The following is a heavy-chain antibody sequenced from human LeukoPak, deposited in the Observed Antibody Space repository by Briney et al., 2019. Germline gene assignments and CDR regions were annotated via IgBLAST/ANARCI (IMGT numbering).Heavy chain of an antibody. V-gene: IGHV4-59*01. Sequence: PSETLSLTCTVSGGSISSYYWIWIRQPPGKGLEWIGYIYYSGSTNYNPSLKSRVTISVDTSKNQFSLKLSSVTAADTAVYYCAGAGFGELYYYYGMDVWGKGTTVTVSS. CDR2: IYYSGST. D-gene: IGHD3-10*01. CDR1: GGSISSYY. J-gene: IGHJ6*04. CDR3: AGAGFGELYYYYGMDV.